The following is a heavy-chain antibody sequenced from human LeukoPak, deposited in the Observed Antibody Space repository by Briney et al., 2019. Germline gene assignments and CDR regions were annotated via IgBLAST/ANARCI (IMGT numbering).Heavy chain of an antibody. Sequence: SETLSLTCAVYGGSFSGYYWSWIRQPPGKGLEWIGEINHSGSTNYNLSLKSRVTISVDTSKNQFSLKLSSVTAADTAVYYCARDRGAAAGTRYYGMDVWGQGTTVTVSS. CDR2: INHSGST. CDR1: GGSFSGYY. J-gene: IGHJ6*02. D-gene: IGHD6-13*01. V-gene: IGHV4-34*01. CDR3: ARDRGAAAGTRYYGMDV.